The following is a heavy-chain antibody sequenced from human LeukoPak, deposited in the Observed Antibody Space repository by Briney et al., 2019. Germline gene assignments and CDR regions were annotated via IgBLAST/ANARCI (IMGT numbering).Heavy chain of an antibody. Sequence: SVKVSCKASGFTFTSFAVQWVRQARGQRLEWIGWIVVGSGNTNYAQKFQERVIIIRDMSTRTVYMELSSLTFEDTAVYYCAAGYSGYEYPNCWGQGTLVTVSS. J-gene: IGHJ4*02. CDR1: GFTFTSFA. V-gene: IGHV1-58*01. CDR3: AAGYSGYEYPNC. D-gene: IGHD5-12*01. CDR2: IVVGSGNT.